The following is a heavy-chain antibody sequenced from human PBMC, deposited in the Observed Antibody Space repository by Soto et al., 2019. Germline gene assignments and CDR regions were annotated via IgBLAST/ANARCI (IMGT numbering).Heavy chain of an antibody. CDR1: GGSISSYY. D-gene: IGHD6-19*01. J-gene: IGHJ6*03. V-gene: IGHV4-59*08. CDR3: ARGMVVGTPGTYYYYMDV. CDR2: IYYSGST. Sequence: SETLSLTCTVSGGSISSYYWSWIRQPPGKGLEWIGYIYYSGSTNYNPSLKSRVTISVDTSKNQFSLKLSSVTAADTAVYYCARGMVVGTPGTYYYYMDVWGKGTTVTVSS.